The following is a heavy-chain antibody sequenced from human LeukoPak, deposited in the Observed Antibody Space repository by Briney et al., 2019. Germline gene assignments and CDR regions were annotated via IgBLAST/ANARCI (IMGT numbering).Heavy chain of an antibody. CDR3: ARGIRISYGVDY. V-gene: IGHV4-31*03. CDR2: IYYSGST. D-gene: IGHD5-18*01. J-gene: IGHJ4*02. Sequence: SETLSLTCTVSGGSISSGGYYWSWIRQHPGKGLEWIGYIYYSGSTYYNPSLKSRVTISVDTSKNQFSLKLSSVTAADTAVYYCARGIRISYGVDYWGQGTLVTVSS. CDR1: GGSISSGGYY.